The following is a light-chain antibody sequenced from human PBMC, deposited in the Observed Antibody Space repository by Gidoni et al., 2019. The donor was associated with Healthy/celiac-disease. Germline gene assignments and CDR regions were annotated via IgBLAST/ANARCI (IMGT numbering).Light chain of an antibody. CDR2: GAS. Sequence: EIVLTQSPGTLSLSPGERATISGRARQSVSSSYLAWYQQKPGQAPRLLIYGASSRASGIPDRFSGSGSGTDFTLTISRLEPEDFAVYYCQQSGSSPFTFGPGTKVDIK. J-gene: IGKJ3*01. V-gene: IGKV3-20*01. CDR3: QQSGSSPFT. CDR1: QSVSSSY.